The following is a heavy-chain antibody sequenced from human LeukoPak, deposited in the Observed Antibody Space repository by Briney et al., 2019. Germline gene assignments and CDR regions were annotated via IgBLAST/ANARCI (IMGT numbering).Heavy chain of an antibody. CDR1: GYTFTSYG. Sequence: ASVKVSCRASGYTFTSYGISWVRQAPGQGLEWMGWISAYNGNTNYAQKLQGRVTMTTDTSTSTAYMELRSLRSDDTAVYYCARVEHTDSGWYYYYMDVWGKGTTVTVSS. V-gene: IGHV1-18*01. J-gene: IGHJ6*03. CDR2: ISAYNGNT. D-gene: IGHD6-19*01. CDR3: ARVEHTDSGWYYYYMDV.